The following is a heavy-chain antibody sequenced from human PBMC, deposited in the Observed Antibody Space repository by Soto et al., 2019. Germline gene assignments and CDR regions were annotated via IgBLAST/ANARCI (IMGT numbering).Heavy chain of an antibody. CDR2: ISGSGGST. CDR1: GFNFSSYA. CDR3: ATFEVPGAYDSSGYYYAPFDY. V-gene: IGHV3-23*01. J-gene: IGHJ4*02. Sequence: WSIRLSCAASGFNFSSYAMSWVRQAPGKGLEWVSAISGSGGSTYYADSVKGRFTISRDNSKNTLYLQMNSLRAEDTAVYYCATFEVPGAYDSSGYYYAPFDYWGQGTLVTVSS. D-gene: IGHD3-22*01.